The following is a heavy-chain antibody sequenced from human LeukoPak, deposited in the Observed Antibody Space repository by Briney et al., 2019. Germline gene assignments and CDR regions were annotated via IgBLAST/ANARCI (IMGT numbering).Heavy chain of an antibody. V-gene: IGHV4-38-2*01. CDR1: GYSISSGYY. D-gene: IGHD6-13*01. Sequence: TSETLSLTCAVSGYSISSGYYWGWIRPPPGKGLEWIGRIYHSGSTYYNPSLKSRVTISVDTSKNQFSLKLSSVTAADTAVYYCARHLPHGSSWYRLNWFDPWGQGTLVTVSS. CDR2: IYHSGST. CDR3: ARHLPHGSSWYRLNWFDP. J-gene: IGHJ5*02.